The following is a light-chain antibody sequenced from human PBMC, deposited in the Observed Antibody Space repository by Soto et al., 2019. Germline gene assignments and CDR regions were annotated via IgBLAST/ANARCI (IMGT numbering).Light chain of an antibody. J-gene: IGKJ2*01. CDR3: QQYSSWYT. CDR1: QTIANN. Sequence: VVMTQSPATLSVSPGERVTLSCRASQTIANNYVAWYQQKPGQAPRLLIHGASGRAAGIPDRFSGSGSETEFTLTISSLQSGDLAVYYCQQYSSWYTFGQGTKLKIK. V-gene: IGKV3D-15*01. CDR2: GAS.